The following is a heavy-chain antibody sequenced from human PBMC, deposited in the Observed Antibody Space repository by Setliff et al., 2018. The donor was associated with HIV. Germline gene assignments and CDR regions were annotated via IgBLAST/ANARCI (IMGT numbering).Heavy chain of an antibody. V-gene: IGHV4-38-2*01. J-gene: IGHJ3*02. Sequence: SETLSLTCAVSGYSISSGYYWGWIRQPPGKGLEWVGSIFHSGGIYYNPSLKSRVTISGDTSKNKLSLKLTSVTAADPAVYYCARHLQAFDIWGHGTTFTVSS. D-gene: IGHD1-1*01. CDR3: ARHLQAFDI. CDR2: IFHSGGI. CDR1: GYSISSGYY.